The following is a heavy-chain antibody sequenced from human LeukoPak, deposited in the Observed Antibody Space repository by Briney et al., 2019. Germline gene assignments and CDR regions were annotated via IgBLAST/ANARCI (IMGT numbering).Heavy chain of an antibody. CDR1: GFTVSSNY. J-gene: IGHJ4*02. Sequence: GGSLRLSCGASGFTVSSNYMSWVRQAPGKGLEWVALISYDGSTKYSTDSVKGRFTISRDNSKNTLYLQMNSLRPEDTAVYYCAGHFGAWHYFDYWGQGTLVTVSS. CDR2: ISYDGSTK. CDR3: AGHFGAWHYFDY. V-gene: IGHV3-30*03. D-gene: IGHD3-3*01.